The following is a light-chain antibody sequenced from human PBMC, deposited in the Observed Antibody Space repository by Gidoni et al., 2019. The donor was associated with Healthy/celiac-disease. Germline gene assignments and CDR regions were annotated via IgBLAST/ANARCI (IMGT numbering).Light chain of an antibody. CDR3: QQYYSTPPT. J-gene: IGKJ2*01. Sequence: DIVMTQSPDSLAVSLGERATINCKSSQSVLYSSNNKNYLAWYKQKPGQPPKLLIYWASTRDSGVPDRFSGSGSGTDFTLTISSLQAEEVAVYYCQQYYSTPPTFXXXTKLEIK. V-gene: IGKV4-1*01. CDR2: WAS. CDR1: QSVLYSSNNKNY.